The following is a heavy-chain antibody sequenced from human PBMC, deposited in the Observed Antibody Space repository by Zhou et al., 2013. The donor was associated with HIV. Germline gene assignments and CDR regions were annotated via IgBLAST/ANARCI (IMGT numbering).Heavy chain of an antibody. CDR1: GYTFNKYA. CDR2: ISPYNGNT. V-gene: IGHV1-18*01. J-gene: IGHJ4*02. D-gene: IGHD3-16*01. Sequence: QVRLVQSGGEVKKPGASVKVPCKASGYTFNKYAITWVRQAPVQGLEWMGWISPYNGNTNYAKKFKDRFTMTADTSTNTAYMELRSLRSDDTASYYCARFEFIVTFGGVAPNSYHFDNWGQGTLITVSS. CDR3: ARFEFIVTFGGVAPNSYHFDN.